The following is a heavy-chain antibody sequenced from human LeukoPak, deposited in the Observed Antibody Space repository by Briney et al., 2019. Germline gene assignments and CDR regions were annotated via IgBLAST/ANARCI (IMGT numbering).Heavy chain of an antibody. Sequence: SETLSLTCTVSGGSISSGGYYWSWIRQHPGKGLEWIGYIYYSGSTYYNPSLKSRVTISVDTSKNQFSLKLSSVTAADTAVYYCARGNYYCSSTSCFREFPVDYWGQGTLVTVSS. V-gene: IGHV4-31*03. D-gene: IGHD2-2*01. CDR1: GGSISSGGYY. CDR2: IYYSGST. J-gene: IGHJ4*02. CDR3: ARGNYYCSSTSCFREFPVDY.